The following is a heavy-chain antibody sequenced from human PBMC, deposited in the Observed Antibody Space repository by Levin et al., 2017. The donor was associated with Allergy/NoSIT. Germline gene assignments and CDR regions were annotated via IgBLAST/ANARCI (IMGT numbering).Heavy chain of an antibody. CDR2: IATGGGT. Sequence: LSLTCAASGFTVCSFIMTWGRQAPGKGLEWVSSIATGGGTAYAESVRGRFTISRDNSKNTVYLQLNSLTAEDTAIYYCAKGGISTAGGIDSWGQGTLVTVSS. V-gene: IGHV3-23*01. J-gene: IGHJ4*02. CDR3: AKGGISTAGGIDS. D-gene: IGHD2/OR15-2a*01. CDR1: GFTVCSFI.